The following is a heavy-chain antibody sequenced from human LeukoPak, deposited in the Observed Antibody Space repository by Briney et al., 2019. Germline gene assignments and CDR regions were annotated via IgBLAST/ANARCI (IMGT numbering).Heavy chain of an antibody. J-gene: IGHJ5*02. D-gene: IGHD4-17*01. CDR3: ARDGGDYEANWFDP. Sequence: GGSLRLSCAASGFTFSSYEMNWVRQAPGKGLEWVSYISSSGSTIYYADSVKGRFTISRDNAKNSLYLQMNSLRAEDTAVYYCARDGGDYEANWFDPWGQGTLVTVSS. V-gene: IGHV3-48*03. CDR1: GFTFSSYE. CDR2: ISSSGSTI.